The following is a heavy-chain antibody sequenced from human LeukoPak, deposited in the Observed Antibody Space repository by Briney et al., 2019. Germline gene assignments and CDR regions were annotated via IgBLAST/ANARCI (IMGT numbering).Heavy chain of an antibody. CDR3: GRDPRLRIRGSTYGYIEY. V-gene: IGHV7-4-1*02. CDR2: INTNTGNP. J-gene: IGHJ4*02. Sequence: ASVKVSCKTSGYTFSSYTITWVRQAPGQGLQWMGWINTNTGNPTYAQGFTGRYVFSLDTSVSTAYLQISGLTADDTAVYFCGRDPRLRIRGSTYGYIEYWGQGTLVTVSS. D-gene: IGHD5-18*01. CDR1: GYTFSSYT.